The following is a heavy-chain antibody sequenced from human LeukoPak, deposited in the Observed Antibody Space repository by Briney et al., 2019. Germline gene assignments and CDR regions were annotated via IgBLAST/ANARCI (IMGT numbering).Heavy chain of an antibody. CDR1: GFTFSDYY. V-gene: IGHV3-11*01. CDR2: ISTSGTTT. CDR3: AKDSGSSSGYESWFDP. D-gene: IGHD5-12*01. Sequence: GGSLRLSCAASGFTFSDYYMGWIRQAPGKGLEWVSYISTSGTTTYYADSVKGRFTISRDNAKKSLYLQMNSLRVEDTALYYCAKDSGSSSGYESWFDPWGQGTLVTVSS. J-gene: IGHJ5*02.